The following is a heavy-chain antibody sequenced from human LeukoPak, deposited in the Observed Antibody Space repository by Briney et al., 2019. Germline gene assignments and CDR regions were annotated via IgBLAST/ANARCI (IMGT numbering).Heavy chain of an antibody. D-gene: IGHD3-10*01. J-gene: IGHJ3*02. V-gene: IGHV6-1*01. CDR3: ARDPYGSGKDALDI. CDR1: GDSVSSSGAA. CDR2: TYYRSKWYN. Sequence: SQTLSLTCAISGDSVSSSGAAWNWIRQSPSRGLEWLGRTYYRSKWYNDYALSLKSRISINSDTSKNQFSLQLNSVTPDDTAIYYYARDPYGSGKDALDIWGQGSVVAVSS.